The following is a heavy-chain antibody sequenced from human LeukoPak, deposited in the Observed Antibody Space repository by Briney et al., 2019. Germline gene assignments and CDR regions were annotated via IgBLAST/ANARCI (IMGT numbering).Heavy chain of an antibody. Sequence: GGSLRLSCAASGFTFDDYGMTWVRQAPGKGLKWISDINWNGDSTVYADSVKGRFTISRDNAKNSLYLQMSSLRAEDTALYYCARRESTYQNYYYFYYMDVWGKGTTVTVSS. CDR1: GFTFDDYG. V-gene: IGHV3-20*04. CDR3: ARRESTYQNYYYFYYMDV. J-gene: IGHJ6*03. CDR2: INWNGDST.